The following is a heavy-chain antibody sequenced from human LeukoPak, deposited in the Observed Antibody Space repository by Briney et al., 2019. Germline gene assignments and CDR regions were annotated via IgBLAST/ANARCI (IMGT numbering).Heavy chain of an antibody. J-gene: IGHJ5*02. CDR3: ARELTWKYNWNLFDP. D-gene: IGHD1-20*01. CDR2: ISSSSSTI. Sequence: AGGSLRLSCAASGFTFSSYSMNWVRQAPGKGLKWVSYISSSSSTIYYADSVKGRFTISRDNAKNSLYLKMNSLRAEDTAVYYCARELTWKYNWNLFDPWGQGTLVTVSS. CDR1: GFTFSSYS. V-gene: IGHV3-48*01.